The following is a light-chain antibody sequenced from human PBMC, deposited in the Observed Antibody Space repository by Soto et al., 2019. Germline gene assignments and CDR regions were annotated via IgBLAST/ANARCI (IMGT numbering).Light chain of an antibody. CDR2: GAS. CDR3: QQYGSSPRVT. V-gene: IGKV3-20*01. CDR1: QSVSSSY. Sequence: VRLSQSPCTLSLSTGERATLSCRASQSVSSSYLAWYQQKPGQAPRLLIYGASSRATGIPDRFSGSGSGTDFTLTISRLEPEDFAVYYCQQYGSSPRVTFGQGTRLEIK. J-gene: IGKJ5*01.